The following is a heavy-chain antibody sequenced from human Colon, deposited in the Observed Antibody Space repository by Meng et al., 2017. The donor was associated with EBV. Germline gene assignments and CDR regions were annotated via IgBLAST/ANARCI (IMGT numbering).Heavy chain of an antibody. D-gene: IGHD1-26*01. Sequence: GLLPESGPGLVEPSGTLSPTCGVSCVSISSNIRWTWVRQPPGKGLEWIGDIDDSGSTNYNPSLNSRISISLDKSKNHFSLKVNSVTAADTAVYYCARGKQDAWELLAYWGQGALVTVSS. CDR2: IDDSGST. CDR1: CVSISSNIR. V-gene: IGHV4-4*02. J-gene: IGHJ4*02. CDR3: ARGKQDAWELLAY.